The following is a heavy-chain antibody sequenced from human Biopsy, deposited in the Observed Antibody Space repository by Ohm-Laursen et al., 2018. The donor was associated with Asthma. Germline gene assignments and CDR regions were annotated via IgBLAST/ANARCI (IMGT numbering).Heavy chain of an antibody. CDR1: GGSISNSNYY. CDR3: AKVRGAFYESSVKNAFDV. V-gene: IGHV4-61*05. CDR2: THYSGTT. Sequence: TLSLTCTVSGGSISNSNYYWGWIRQPPGKGLEYIGYTHYSGTTNTDPSLTGRVTMSVDTSKNQFSLKVTSVTAADTAVYFCAKVRGAFYESSVKNAFDVWGQGTMVTVSS. J-gene: IGHJ3*01. D-gene: IGHD3-22*01.